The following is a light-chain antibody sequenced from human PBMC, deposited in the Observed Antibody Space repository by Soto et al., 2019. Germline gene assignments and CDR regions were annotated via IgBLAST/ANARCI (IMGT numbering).Light chain of an antibody. CDR2: GAS. J-gene: IGKJ1*01. CDR3: QQYNNWPLWT. V-gene: IGKV3-15*01. Sequence: EIVMTQSPATLSLSPGERATVSCRASHSVSSNLAWYQQKPGQSPRLLIFGASTRATGIPARFSGSGSGTEFTLTISSLQSEDFAVYYCQQYNNWPLWTFGQGTKVDIK. CDR1: HSVSSN.